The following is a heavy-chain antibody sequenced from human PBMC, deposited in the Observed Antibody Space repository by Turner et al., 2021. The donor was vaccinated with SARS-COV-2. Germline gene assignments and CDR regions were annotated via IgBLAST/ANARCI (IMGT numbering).Heavy chain of an antibody. CDR3: ARELASFDYYYGMDV. Sequence: QVQLQESGPGLVKPSETLSLTCTVSGGSISSFYWSWIRQPAGKGLEWIGRIYTSGSTNYNPSLKSRVTMSIDTSKNQFSLRLSSVTAADTAVYYCARELASFDYYYGMDVWGQGTTVTVSS. CDR2: IYTSGST. J-gene: IGHJ6*02. V-gene: IGHV4-4*07. CDR1: GGSISSFY.